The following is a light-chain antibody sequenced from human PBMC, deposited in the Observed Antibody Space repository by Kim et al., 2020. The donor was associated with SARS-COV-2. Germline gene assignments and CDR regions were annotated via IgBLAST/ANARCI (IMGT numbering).Light chain of an antibody. V-gene: IGKV3-20*01. Sequence: EIVLTQSPGTLSLSPGERATLSCRASQSITNNYLAWYQHKPGQAPRLVISGASGMASGIPDRFSGSGSGTDFTLTISRLEPEDFAMYYCQQYGNSPPYTFGQGTKLEI. CDR3: QQYGNSPPYT. CDR2: GAS. J-gene: IGKJ2*01. CDR1: QSITNNY.